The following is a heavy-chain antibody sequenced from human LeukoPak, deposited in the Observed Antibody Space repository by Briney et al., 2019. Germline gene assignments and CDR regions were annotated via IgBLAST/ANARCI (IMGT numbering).Heavy chain of an antibody. D-gene: IGHD6-13*01. J-gene: IGHJ6*02. CDR3: ARDSRDKAAAGTSDGHYGMDV. V-gene: IGHV1-69*04. CDR2: IIRIFGIA. CDR1: GGTLSSYT. Sequence: SVKVSCKASGGTLSSYTISWVRQAPGQGLEWMGTIIRIFGIANYAQKFQGRVTITADKSTSTAYMELSSLRSEDTAVYYCARDSRDKAAAGTSDGHYGMDVWGQGTTVTVSS.